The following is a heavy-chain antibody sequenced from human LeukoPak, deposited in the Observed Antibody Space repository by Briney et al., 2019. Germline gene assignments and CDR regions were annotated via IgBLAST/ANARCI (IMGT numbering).Heavy chain of an antibody. CDR3: ASSSMAHYYYYYYMDV. CDR1: GYSISSGYY. J-gene: IGHJ6*03. D-gene: IGHD2-2*01. Sequence: PSETLSLTCRVSGYSISSGYYWGWIRQSPGKGLEWVASIYHSGSTFYNPSLKSRVTISVDMSKNQFSLNLSSVTAADTAVYYCASSSMAHYYYYYYMDVWGKGTTVTISS. CDR2: IYHSGST. V-gene: IGHV4-38-2*02.